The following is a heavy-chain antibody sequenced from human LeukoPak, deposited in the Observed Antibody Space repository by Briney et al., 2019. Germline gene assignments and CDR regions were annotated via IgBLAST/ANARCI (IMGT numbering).Heavy chain of an antibody. J-gene: IGHJ5*02. D-gene: IGHD2-2*01. V-gene: IGHV1-18*01. CDR3: ARGPRYCSTSSCFYEWYWFDP. Sequence: GASVKVSCKASGYTFTSNGISWVRQAPGQGLEWMGWISGYNGNTNYAQKFQGRVTMTTDKSTSTVYMEVRGLTFDDTAVYYCARGPRYCSTSSCFYEWYWFDPWGQGTLVTVSS. CDR2: ISGYNGNT. CDR1: GYTFTSNG.